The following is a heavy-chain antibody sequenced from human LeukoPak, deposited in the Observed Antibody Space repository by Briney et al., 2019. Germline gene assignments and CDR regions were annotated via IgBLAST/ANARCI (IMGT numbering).Heavy chain of an antibody. Sequence: ASVTVSCKASGYTFTGYYMHWVRQAPGQGLEWMGWINPNSGGTNYAQKFQGRVTMIRDTPISTSYMELSRLRSDDTAVYYCARARDITIVGVVLNWFDPWGQGTLVTVSS. D-gene: IGHD3-3*01. J-gene: IGHJ5*02. V-gene: IGHV1-2*02. CDR1: GYTFTGYY. CDR3: ARARDITIVGVVLNWFDP. CDR2: INPNSGGT.